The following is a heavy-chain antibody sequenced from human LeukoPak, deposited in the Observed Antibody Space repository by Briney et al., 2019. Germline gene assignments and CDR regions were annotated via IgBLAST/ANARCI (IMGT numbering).Heavy chain of an antibody. Sequence: PGGSLRLSCAASGFTFSSYWMSWVRQAPGKGLEWVANIKQDGNEKYYVDSVKGRFTISGDNAKNSLYLQMNSLRAEDTAVYCCARKSGSYWGGYFDYWGQGTLVTVSS. CDR3: ARKSGSYWGGYFDY. D-gene: IGHD1-26*01. CDR1: GFTFSSYW. V-gene: IGHV3-7*01. J-gene: IGHJ4*02. CDR2: IKQDGNEK.